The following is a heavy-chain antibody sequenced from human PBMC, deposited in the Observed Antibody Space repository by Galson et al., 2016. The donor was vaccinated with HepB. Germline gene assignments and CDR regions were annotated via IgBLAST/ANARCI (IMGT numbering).Heavy chain of an antibody. V-gene: IGHV1-46*01. D-gene: IGHD3-9*01. CDR1: GYTFTSYY. CDR3: ARVGGSRITDILTGYSY. J-gene: IGHJ4*02. Sequence: SVKVSCKASGYTFTSYYIHWVRQAPGQGLEWMGMINPSGGSTTYTEKFQGRLTMTTDTSTSTVYMELSSLRSDDTAVFYCARVGGSRITDILTGYSYWGQGSLVTVSS. CDR2: INPSGGST.